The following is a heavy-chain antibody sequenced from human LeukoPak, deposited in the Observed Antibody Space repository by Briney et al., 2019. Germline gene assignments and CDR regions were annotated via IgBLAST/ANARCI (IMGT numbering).Heavy chain of an antibody. CDR2: IWYDGSNK. D-gene: IGHD2-8*01. V-gene: IGHV3-33*01. Sequence: GGSLRLSCAASGFTFSRYGMHWVRQAPGKGLEWVAVIWYDGSNKYYADSVKGRFTISRDNSKNTLYLQMNSLRAEDTAVYYCARHPPFSNGIMFDYWGQGTLVTVSS. CDR1: GFTFSRYG. CDR3: ARHPPFSNGIMFDY. J-gene: IGHJ4*02.